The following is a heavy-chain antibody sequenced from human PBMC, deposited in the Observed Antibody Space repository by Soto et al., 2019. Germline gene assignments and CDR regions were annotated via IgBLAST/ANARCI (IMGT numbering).Heavy chain of an antibody. V-gene: IGHV2-5*02. CDR3: AHRSRGYAYYFDQ. CDR1: GFSLSPRGVG. D-gene: IGHD5-12*01. Sequence: QITLKESDPTLVRPTQTLTLTCSFSGFSLSPRGVGVGWIRQPPGKALEWLALIFWDDDKWYSPSLRSRLTITEDTAKNQVVLKMTNMDPVDTATYYCAHRSRGYAYYFDQWGQGTLVTGSS. CDR2: IFWDDDK. J-gene: IGHJ4*02.